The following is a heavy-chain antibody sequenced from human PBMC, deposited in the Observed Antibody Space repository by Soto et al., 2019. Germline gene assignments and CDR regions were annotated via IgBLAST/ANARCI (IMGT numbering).Heavy chain of an antibody. J-gene: IGHJ4*02. CDR1: GYTFTSYG. Sequence: ASVKVSCKASGYTFTSYGISWVRQAPGQGLEWMGWISAYNGNTNYAQKLQGRVTMTTDTSTSTAYKELRSLRSDDTAVYYCARDGSALGYYDSSGYYDYWGQGTLVTVSS. V-gene: IGHV1-18*04. CDR3: ARDGSALGYYDSSGYYDY. D-gene: IGHD3-22*01. CDR2: ISAYNGNT.